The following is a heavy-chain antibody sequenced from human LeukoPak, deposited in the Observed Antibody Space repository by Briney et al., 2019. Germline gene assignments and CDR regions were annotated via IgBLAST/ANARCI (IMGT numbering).Heavy chain of an antibody. CDR3: ARTERWLQSDAFDI. CDR1: GYTFTGYY. Sequence: ASVKVSCKASGYTFTGYYMHWVRQAPEQGLEWMGWINPNSGGSNYAQKFQGRVTMTRDTSISTVYMELSRLRSDDTAVYYCARTERWLQSDAFDIWGQGTMVTVSS. V-gene: IGHV1-2*02. D-gene: IGHD5-24*01. J-gene: IGHJ3*02. CDR2: INPNSGGS.